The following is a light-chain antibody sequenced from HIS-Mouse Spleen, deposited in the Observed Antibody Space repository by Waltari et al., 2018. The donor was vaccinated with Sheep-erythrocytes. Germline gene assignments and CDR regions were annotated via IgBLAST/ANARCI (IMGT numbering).Light chain of an antibody. V-gene: IGKV1-12*01. CDR1: QGISSW. J-gene: IGKJ1*01. CDR3: QQANSFPPT. Sequence: DIQMTQSPSSVSASVGDRVTITCRASQGISSWLVWYQQKPGKAPKLLIYAASSLQGGVPSRFSGSVSWTDFTLTISSLQPEDFATYYCQQANSFPPTFGQGTKVEIK. CDR2: AAS.